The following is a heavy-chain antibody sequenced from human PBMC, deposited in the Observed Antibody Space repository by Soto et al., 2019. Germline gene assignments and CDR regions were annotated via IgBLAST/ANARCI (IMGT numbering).Heavy chain of an antibody. CDR3: ACAGYGDWFDP. D-gene: IGHD6-13*01. V-gene: IGHV4-59*12. CDR1: GGSISSYY. J-gene: IGHJ5*02. Sequence: SETLSLTCTVSGGSISSYYWTWIRQPPGKGLEWIGYIYYSGSTNYNPSLKSRVTISVATSKTQFSLKLSSVTAADTAVYYCACAGYGDWFDPWGQGTLVPVSS. CDR2: IYYSGST.